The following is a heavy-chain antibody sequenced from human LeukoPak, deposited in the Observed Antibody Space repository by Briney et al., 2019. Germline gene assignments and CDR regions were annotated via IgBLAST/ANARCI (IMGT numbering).Heavy chain of an antibody. V-gene: IGHV4-59*01. D-gene: IGHD3-22*01. CDR3: ARDQHKYDSSGFYLYYFDY. CDR1: GDYISTYY. J-gene: IGHJ4*02. Sequence: PSETLSLTCTVSGDYISTYYWSWIRQPPGKGLEWIGYVYYSGSTNYNPSLKSRVTMSVDTSKNQFSLKLTSVTAADTAVYYCARDQHKYDSSGFYLYYFDYWGQGTLVTVSS. CDR2: VYYSGST.